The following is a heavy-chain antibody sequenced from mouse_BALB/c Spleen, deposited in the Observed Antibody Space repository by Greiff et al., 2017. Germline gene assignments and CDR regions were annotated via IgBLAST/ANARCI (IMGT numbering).Heavy chain of an antibody. CDR1: GYSITSGYY. J-gene: IGHJ3*01. CDR2: ISYDGSN. CDR3: ARGLYGSSYEGFAY. V-gene: IGHV3-6*02. D-gene: IGHD1-1*01. Sequence: DVKLQESGPGLVKPSQSLSLTCSVTGYSITSGYYWNWIRQFPGNKLEWMGYISYDGSNNYNPSLKNRISITRDTSKNQFFLKLNSVTTEDTATYYCARGLYGSSYEGFAYWGQGTLVTVSA.